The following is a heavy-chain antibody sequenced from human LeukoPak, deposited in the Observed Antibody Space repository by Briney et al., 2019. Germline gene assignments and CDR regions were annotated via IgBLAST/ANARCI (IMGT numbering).Heavy chain of an antibody. CDR1: GYTFTSYG. D-gene: IGHD6-13*01. J-gene: IGHJ5*02. CDR2: FSAYNGNT. Sequence: ASAKVSCKASGYTFTSYGISWVRQAPGQGLEWMGWFSAYNGNTNYAQKLQGRVTMTTDTFTSTAYMELRSLRSDDTAVYYCARDLHSGSWSQNWVDPWGQGTLVTVSS. V-gene: IGHV1-18*01. CDR3: ARDLHSGSWSQNWVDP.